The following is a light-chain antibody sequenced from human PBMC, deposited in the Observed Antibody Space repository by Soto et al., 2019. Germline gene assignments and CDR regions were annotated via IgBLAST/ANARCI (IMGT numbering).Light chain of an antibody. Sequence: DIQMTQSPSSLSASVGDRVTITCRASQSISNLLNWYQQKPGKAPKLLISAASSLQGGVPSRFSGSGSGTYFTLTISSLQPEDFATYYCQQSYSAPRTFGQGTKLEIK. CDR2: AAS. CDR3: QQSYSAPRT. CDR1: QSISNL. V-gene: IGKV1-39*01. J-gene: IGKJ2*01.